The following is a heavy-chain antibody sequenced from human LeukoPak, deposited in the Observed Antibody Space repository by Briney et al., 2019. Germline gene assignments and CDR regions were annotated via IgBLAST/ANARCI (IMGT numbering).Heavy chain of an antibody. CDR3: ARDPIVKVVVNKADAFDI. CDR1: GFTLSSFD. J-gene: IGHJ3*02. V-gene: IGHV3-23*01. Sequence: GGSLRLSCVASGFTLSSFDMGWVRQAPGKGLEWVSSISAPGDRTYYADSVKGRFTISRDNSKNTLYLQMNSLRAEDTAVYYCARDPIVKVVVNKADAFDIWGQGTMVTVSS. CDR2: ISAPGDRT. D-gene: IGHD3-22*01.